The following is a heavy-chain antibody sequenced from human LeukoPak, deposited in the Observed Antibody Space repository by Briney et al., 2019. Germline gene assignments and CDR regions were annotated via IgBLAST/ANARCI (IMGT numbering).Heavy chain of an antibody. CDR2: INPNSGGT. CDR1: GYTFTSYY. V-gene: IGHV1-2*02. D-gene: IGHD3-3*01. CDR3: ARDSTIFGVVILDY. Sequence: GASVKVFCKASGYTFTSYYMHWVRQAPGQGLEWMGWINPNSGGTNYAQKFQGRVTMTRDTSISTAYMELSRLRSDDTAVYYCARDSTIFGVVILDYWGQGTLVTVSS. J-gene: IGHJ4*02.